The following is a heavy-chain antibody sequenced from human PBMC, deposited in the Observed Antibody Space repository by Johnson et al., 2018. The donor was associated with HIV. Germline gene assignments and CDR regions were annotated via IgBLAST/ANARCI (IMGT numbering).Heavy chain of an antibody. D-gene: IGHD3-22*01. J-gene: IGHJ3*02. CDR2: IYSGGST. Sequence: VQPVESGGGLIQPAGSLSLSCAPSGFTVSSNYMSWVRQAPGKGLEWVSVIYSGGSTYYADSVKGRFTISRDSSKNTLHLQMNSLRAEDTAVYYCAKGTHYSDSSGYWSNDAFDIWGQGTRVTVSS. CDR3: AKGTHYSDSSGYWSNDAFDI. V-gene: IGHV3-66*03. CDR1: GFTVSSNY.